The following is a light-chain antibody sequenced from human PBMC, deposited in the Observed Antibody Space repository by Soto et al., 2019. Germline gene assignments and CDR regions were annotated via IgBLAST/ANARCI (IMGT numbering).Light chain of an antibody. V-gene: IGKV3-15*01. CDR1: QSVSSN. CDR2: GAS. CDR3: QQYNNWTLT. J-gene: IGKJ4*01. Sequence: EIVMTQSPATLSVSPGERATLSCRASQSVSSNLAWYQQKPGQAPRLLIYGASTRATGIPARFSGSGSGTEFTLTISSLQSEDFAVYYCQQYNNWTLTFGGGTTVEIK.